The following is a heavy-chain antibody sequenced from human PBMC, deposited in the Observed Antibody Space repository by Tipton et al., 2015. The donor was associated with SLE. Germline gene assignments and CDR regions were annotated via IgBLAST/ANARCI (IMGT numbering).Heavy chain of an antibody. J-gene: IGHJ4*02. Sequence: TLSLTCTVSNGSISSHYWSWIRQPPGKGLEWIGYISYSASSNNNPSLKSRVTISVDSSKNQVSLKLRSVTAADTAVYYCARYLAGTGPLAFDSWGQGTLVTVSS. CDR1: NGSISSHY. D-gene: IGHD6-13*01. CDR3: ARYLAGTGPLAFDS. V-gene: IGHV4-59*07. CDR2: ISYSASS.